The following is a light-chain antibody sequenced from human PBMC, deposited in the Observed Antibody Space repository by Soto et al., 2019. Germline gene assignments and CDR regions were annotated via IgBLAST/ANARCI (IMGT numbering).Light chain of an antibody. CDR3: QQRSNWPPT. CDR1: QTISNN. CDR2: DAS. Sequence: EIVLAQSPATLSLSPGERATLSCRASQTISNNFAWYQQRPGQSPRLLIYDASKRASGIPARFSGSGSGTDFTLTISSLESEDFAIYYCQQRSNWPPTFGGGTKVEIK. V-gene: IGKV3-11*01. J-gene: IGKJ4*01.